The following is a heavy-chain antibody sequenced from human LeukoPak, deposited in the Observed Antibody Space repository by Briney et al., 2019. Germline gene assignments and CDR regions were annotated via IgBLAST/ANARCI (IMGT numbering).Heavy chain of an antibody. Sequence: GGSLRLSCAASGFTFSSYSMNWVRQAPGKGLEWVSSISSSSSYIYYADSVKGRFTISRDNAKNSLYLQMNSLRAEDTALYYCAKAGYCSGGSCQAFDYWGQGTLVTVSS. D-gene: IGHD2-15*01. J-gene: IGHJ4*02. CDR3: AKAGYCSGGSCQAFDY. CDR1: GFTFSSYS. CDR2: ISSSSSYI. V-gene: IGHV3-21*04.